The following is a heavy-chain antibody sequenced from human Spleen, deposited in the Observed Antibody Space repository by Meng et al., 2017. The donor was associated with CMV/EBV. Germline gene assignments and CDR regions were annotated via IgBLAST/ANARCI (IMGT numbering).Heavy chain of an antibody. D-gene: IGHD3-3*01. Sequence: ASVKVSCKTSGYTFNSYGINWVRQAPGQGLEWMGWISTYSGNSKYAQNFQGRVTMTTDTSTSTAYMELRILRSDDTAVYYCARDYDFWSGYPGDYWGQGTLVTVSS. CDR3: ARDYDFWSGYPGDY. V-gene: IGHV1-18*01. CDR2: ISTYSGNS. J-gene: IGHJ4*02. CDR1: GYTFNSYG.